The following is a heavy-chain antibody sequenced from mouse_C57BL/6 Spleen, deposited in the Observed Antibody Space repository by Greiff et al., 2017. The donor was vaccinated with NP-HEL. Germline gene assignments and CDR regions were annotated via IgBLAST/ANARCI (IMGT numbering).Heavy chain of an antibody. CDR1: GFNIKDYY. CDR3: APWGSGSSYWFAY. V-gene: IGHV14-1*01. J-gene: IGHJ3*01. D-gene: IGHD1-1*01. CDR2: IDPEDGDT. Sequence: EVQLQQSGAELVRPGASVKLSCTASGFNIKDYYMHWVKQRPEQGLEWIGRIDPEDGDTEYAPKFQGKATMTADTSSNTAYLQLSSLTSDDTAVYYFAPWGSGSSYWFAYWGQGTLVTVSA.